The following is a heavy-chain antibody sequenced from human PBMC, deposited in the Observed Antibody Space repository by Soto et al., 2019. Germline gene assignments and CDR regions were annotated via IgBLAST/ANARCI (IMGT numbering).Heavy chain of an antibody. CDR1: GGTFSSYA. CDR3: ARDDLYCSSTSCYRDYYYGMDV. Sequence: SVKVSCKASGGTFSSYAISWVRQAPGQGLEWMGGIIPIFGTANYAQKFQGRVTITADESTSTAYMELSSLRSEDTAVYYCARDDLYCSSTSCYRDYYYGMDVWGQGTKVTVSS. CDR2: IIPIFGTA. J-gene: IGHJ6*02. V-gene: IGHV1-69*13. D-gene: IGHD2-2*02.